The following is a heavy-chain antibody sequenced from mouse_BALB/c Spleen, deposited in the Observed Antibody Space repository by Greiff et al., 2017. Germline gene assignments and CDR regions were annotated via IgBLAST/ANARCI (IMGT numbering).Heavy chain of an antibody. V-gene: IGHV1S81*02. CDR1: GYTFTSYW. J-gene: IGHJ2*01. CDR3: ARGYYRYEYYFDY. CDR2: INPSNGRT. Sequence: QVQLKQPGAELVKPGASVKLSCKASGYTFTSYWMHWVKQRPGQGLEWIGEINPSNGRTNYNEKFKSKATLTVDKSSSTAYMQLSSLTSEDSAVYYCARGYYRYEYYFDYWGQGTTLTVSS. D-gene: IGHD2-14*01.